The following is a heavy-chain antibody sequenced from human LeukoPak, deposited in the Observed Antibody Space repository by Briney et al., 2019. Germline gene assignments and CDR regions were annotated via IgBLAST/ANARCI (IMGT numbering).Heavy chain of an antibody. V-gene: IGHV3-30-3*01. D-gene: IGHD3-22*01. J-gene: IGHJ4*02. CDR2: ISYDGSNK. CDR1: GFTFSSYA. CDR3: ARDYYDSSGYYYY. Sequence: QPGGSLRLSCAASGFTFSSYAMHWVRQAPDKGLEWVAVISYDGSNKYYADSVKGRFTISRDNSKNTLYLQMNSLRAEDTAVYYCARDYYDSSGYYYYWGQGTLVTVSS.